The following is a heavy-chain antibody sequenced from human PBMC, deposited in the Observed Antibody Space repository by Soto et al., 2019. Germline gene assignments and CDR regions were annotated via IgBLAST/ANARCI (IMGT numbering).Heavy chain of an antibody. CDR2: INAGNGNT. V-gene: IGHV1-3*01. CDR3: ASERLDFITIFGEDYYYGMDV. Sequence: GASVKVSCKSSGYIFTSYGIGWVRQAPGQRLEWMGWINAGNGNTKYSQKFQGRVTITRDTSASPAYMELSSLRSEDTAVYYCASERLDFITIFGEDYYYGMDVWGQGTTVTVSS. CDR1: GYIFTSYG. D-gene: IGHD3-3*01. J-gene: IGHJ6*02.